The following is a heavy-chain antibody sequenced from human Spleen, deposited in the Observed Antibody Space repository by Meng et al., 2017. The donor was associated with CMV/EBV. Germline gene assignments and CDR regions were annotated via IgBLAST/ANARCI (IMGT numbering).Heavy chain of an antibody. CDR2: INHSGYT. CDR1: GESFSGYY. Sequence: SETLSLTCAVFGESFSGYYWNWIRQTPGKGLEWIGEINHSGYTKYNPSLKSRVTISVDTSKNQFSLQLNSVTPEDTAVYYCARDKGLELLGYWGQGTLVTVSS. D-gene: IGHD3-10*01. J-gene: IGHJ4*02. V-gene: IGHV4-34*01. CDR3: ARDKGLELLGY.